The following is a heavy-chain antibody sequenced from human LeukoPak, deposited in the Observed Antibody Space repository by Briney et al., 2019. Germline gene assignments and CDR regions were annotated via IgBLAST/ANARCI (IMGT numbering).Heavy chain of an antibody. CDR2: IIPIFGTA. Sequence: GASVKVSCKASGGTFSSYAISWVRQAPGQGLEWMGGIIPIFGTANYAQKFQGRVTITADESTSTAYMELSSLRSEDTAVYYCARGGPKIPHFSRPPYYYYVDVWGKGTTVTISS. CDR3: ARGGPKIPHFSRPPYYYYVDV. D-gene: IGHD2/OR15-2a*01. CDR1: GGTFSSYA. V-gene: IGHV1-69*13. J-gene: IGHJ6*03.